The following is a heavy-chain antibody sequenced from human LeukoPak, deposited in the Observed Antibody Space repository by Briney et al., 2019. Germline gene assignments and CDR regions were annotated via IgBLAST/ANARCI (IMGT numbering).Heavy chain of an antibody. Sequence: SETLSLTCTVSGGSISSYFSSWIRQPPGKGLEWIGYIYYSGSPNYNPSLKSRVTISVDTSKNQFSLKLSSVTAADTAVYYCARTRQQLDAFDIWGQGTMVAVSS. CDR2: IYYSGSP. CDR1: GGSISSYF. V-gene: IGHV4-59*01. J-gene: IGHJ3*02. CDR3: ARTRQQLDAFDI. D-gene: IGHD6-13*01.